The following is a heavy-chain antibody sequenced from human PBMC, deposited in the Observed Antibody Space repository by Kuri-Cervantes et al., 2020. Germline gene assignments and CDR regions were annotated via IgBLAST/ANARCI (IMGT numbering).Heavy chain of an antibody. D-gene: IGHD5-12*01. CDR3: AREDGYELDAFDI. V-gene: IGHV4-30-2*01. Sequence: SCAVSGGSISSGGYSWSWIRQPPGKGLEWIGYIYHSGSTYYNPSLKSRVTISVDRSKNQFSLKLSSVTAADTAVYYCAREDGYELDAFDIWGQGTMVTVSS. CDR2: IYHSGST. CDR1: GGSISSGGYS. J-gene: IGHJ3*02.